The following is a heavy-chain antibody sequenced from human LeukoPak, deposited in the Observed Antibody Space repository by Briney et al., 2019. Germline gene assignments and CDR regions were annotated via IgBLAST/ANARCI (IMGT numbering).Heavy chain of an antibody. CDR1: GVTFSSYW. D-gene: IGHD3-9*01. V-gene: IGHV3-7*01. CDR2: IKQYGSEK. CDR3: AKDMGHHILTGLDY. Sequence: PGGSLRLSCAASGVTFSSYWMSWVRQPPGKGLELVANIKQYGSEKYYVDSVKGRFTISRDNAKNSLYLQMNSLRAEDTAVYYCAKDMGHHILTGLDYWGQGTLVTVSS. J-gene: IGHJ4*02.